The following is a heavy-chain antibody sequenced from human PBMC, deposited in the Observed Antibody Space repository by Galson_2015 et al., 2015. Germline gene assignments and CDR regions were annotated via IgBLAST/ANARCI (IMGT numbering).Heavy chain of an antibody. Sequence: ATLSLPCTVSGGSIRSRSYYWVWIRQPPGKGLEWLGSIYYYGSTDYNPSLKSRVTISADTSRNQFSLNLSSVTAADTAVYYCARQDYYDSSMGYWGQGTLVTVSS. CDR3: ARQDYYDSSMGY. CDR2: IYYYGST. J-gene: IGHJ4*02. CDR1: GGSIRSRSYY. D-gene: IGHD3-22*01. V-gene: IGHV4-39*01.